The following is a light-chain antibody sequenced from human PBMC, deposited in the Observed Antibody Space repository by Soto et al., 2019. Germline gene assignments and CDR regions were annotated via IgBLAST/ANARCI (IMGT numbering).Light chain of an antibody. Sequence: DIVMTQSPDSLAVSLGERATINCKSSQSVLYSSNNKNYLAWYQQKPGQPPKLLIYWASTRESVVPDRFSVSGTGTDFTLTISSLQAEDVAVYYCHQYYTTPYTFGQGTKLEI. V-gene: IGKV4-1*01. CDR1: QSVLYSSNNKNY. J-gene: IGKJ2*01. CDR2: WAS. CDR3: HQYYTTPYT.